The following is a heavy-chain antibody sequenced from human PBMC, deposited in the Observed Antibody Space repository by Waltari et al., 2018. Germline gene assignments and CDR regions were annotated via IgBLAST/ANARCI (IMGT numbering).Heavy chain of an antibody. J-gene: IGHJ4*02. CDR2: ISGDSRFI. Sequence: EVQSVESGGGLVKPGGPLRRSCAACGVTFIGCSMNSVSQAPGKGLEWVSSISGDSRFIYYADSVNGRFTISSDDAKNSLYLQMNSLRVEDTAVYYCARDRRGYFDYWGPGTLVSVSS. D-gene: IGHD3-16*01. V-gene: IGHV3-21*01. CDR1: GVTFIGCS. CDR3: ARDRRGYFDY.